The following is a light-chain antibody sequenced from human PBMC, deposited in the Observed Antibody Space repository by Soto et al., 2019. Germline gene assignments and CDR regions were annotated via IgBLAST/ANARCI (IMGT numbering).Light chain of an antibody. V-gene: IGKV3-11*01. CDR2: DVS. CDR3: QQRSDWPWT. CDR1: QSISGY. J-gene: IGKJ1*01. Sequence: EIVLTQSPATLSVSPVERDSLXNKASQSISGYLAWYQQKPGQAPRLLVYDVSNRAAGIPTRFSGGGSGTDFTLTISNVEPEDFAVYYCQQRSDWPWTFGQGTKVDIK.